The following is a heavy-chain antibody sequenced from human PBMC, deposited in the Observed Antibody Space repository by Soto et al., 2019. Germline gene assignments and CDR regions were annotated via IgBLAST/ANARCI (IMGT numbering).Heavy chain of an antibody. CDR1: GFTFSIYA. V-gene: IGHV3-64D*06. CDR2: ISTNGGST. D-gene: IGHD3-22*01. Sequence: SLRLSCSASGFTFSIYAMHWVRQAPGKGLEYVSSISTNGGSTHYADSVKGRFTISRDNSKNTKYLQMSSLRADDTAVYYCVKGEYYYDSSGYYPFDYWGQGTLVTVSS. J-gene: IGHJ4*02. CDR3: VKGEYYYDSSGYYPFDY.